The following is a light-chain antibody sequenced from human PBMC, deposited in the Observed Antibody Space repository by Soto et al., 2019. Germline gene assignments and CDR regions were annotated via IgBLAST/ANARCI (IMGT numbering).Light chain of an antibody. Sequence: EIVLTQSPGTLSLSPGERATVSCRASQSVSSSYLAWYQQRPGQAPRLLIYGASNRATGIPDRFSGSGSGTDLTLTISRLEPEDFAVYYRQQYGKSPWTFGQGTKVEI. J-gene: IGKJ1*01. CDR2: GAS. V-gene: IGKV3-20*01. CDR1: QSVSSSY. CDR3: QQYGKSPWT.